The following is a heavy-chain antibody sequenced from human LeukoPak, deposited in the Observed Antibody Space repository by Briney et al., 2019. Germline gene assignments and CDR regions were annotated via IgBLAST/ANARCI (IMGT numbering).Heavy chain of an antibody. CDR1: GGSFSGYY. CDR3: ASRITIFGVVGSKRRNWFDP. CDR2: INHSGST. D-gene: IGHD3-3*01. V-gene: IGHV4-34*01. Sequence: SETLSLTCAVYGGSFSGYYWSWIRQPPGKGLEWIGEINHSGSTNYNPSLKSRVIISVDTSKNQFSLKLSSVTAADTAVYYCASRITIFGVVGSKRRNWFDPWGQGTLVTVSS. J-gene: IGHJ5*02.